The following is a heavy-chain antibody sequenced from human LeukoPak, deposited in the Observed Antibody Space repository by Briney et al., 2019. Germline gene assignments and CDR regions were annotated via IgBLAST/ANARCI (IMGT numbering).Heavy chain of an antibody. V-gene: IGHV3-30*02. CDR3: AKDVSTYCSSTSCSLGGDY. D-gene: IGHD2-2*01. CDR2: IRYDGSNI. J-gene: IGHJ4*02. Sequence: PGGSLRLSCAASGFTFSSYGMHWVRQAPGKGLEWVASIRYDGSNIYYADSVKGRFTISRDNSKNTLYLQMNSLRAEDTAVYYCAKDVSTYCSSTSCSLGGDYWGQGTLVTVSS. CDR1: GFTFSSYG.